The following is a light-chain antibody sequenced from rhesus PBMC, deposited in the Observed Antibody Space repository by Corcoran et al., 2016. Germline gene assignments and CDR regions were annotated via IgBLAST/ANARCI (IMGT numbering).Light chain of an antibody. CDR1: QVIDKE. CDR2: EAS. J-gene: IGKJ2*01. Sequence: IQMTQSPSSLSASVGDRVTVSCRASQVIDKELNWYQEKPGKAPTLLIYEASSLQPGVSTRFSGSGSGTDFTLTITSLQPEDGATYYCLQDYTTPYSFGQGTKGEIK. CDR3: LQDYTTPYS. V-gene: IGKV1-94*01.